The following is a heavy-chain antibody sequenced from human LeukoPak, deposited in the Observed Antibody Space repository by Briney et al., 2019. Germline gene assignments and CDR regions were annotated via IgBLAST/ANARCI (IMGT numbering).Heavy chain of an antibody. D-gene: IGHD6-19*01. V-gene: IGHV1-8*01. CDR3: ARGGSSGWYKSAFDI. Sequence: GASVKVSCKASVYTFTSYDISWVRQATGQGLEWMGWMNPNSGNTGYAQKFQGRVTMTRNTSISTAYMELSSLRSEDTAVYYCARGGSSGWYKSAFDIWGQGTMVTVSS. CDR1: VYTFTSYD. J-gene: IGHJ3*02. CDR2: MNPNSGNT.